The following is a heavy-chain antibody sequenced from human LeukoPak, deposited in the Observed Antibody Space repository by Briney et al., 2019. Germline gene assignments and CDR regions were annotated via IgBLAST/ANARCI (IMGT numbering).Heavy chain of an antibody. J-gene: IGHJ4*02. V-gene: IGHV4-39*07. CDR1: GGSISSSSYY. D-gene: IGHD6-13*01. Sequence: SETLSLTCTVSGGSISSSSYYWGWIRQPPGKGLEWIGSIYYSGSTYYNPSLKSRVTISVDTSKNQSSLKLSSVTAADTAVYYCARGWVAAAGPFDYWGQGTLVTVSS. CDR2: IYYSGST. CDR3: ARGWVAAAGPFDY.